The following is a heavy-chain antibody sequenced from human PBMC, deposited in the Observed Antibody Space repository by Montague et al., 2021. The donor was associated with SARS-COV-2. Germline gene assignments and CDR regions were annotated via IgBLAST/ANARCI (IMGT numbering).Heavy chain of an antibody. CDR1: GGSLSPYY. CDR3: ARGGGGFALDY. J-gene: IGHJ4*02. CDR2: LHHSGST. Sequence: SETLSLTCTVSGGSLSPYYWFWIRQPPGKGLEFVGYLHHSGSTSYNFAPRSRVTISLATSKNQFSLQLRSMTAADTAVYYCARGGGGFALDYWGQGTLVTVSS. V-gene: IGHV4-59*01. D-gene: IGHD4-23*01.